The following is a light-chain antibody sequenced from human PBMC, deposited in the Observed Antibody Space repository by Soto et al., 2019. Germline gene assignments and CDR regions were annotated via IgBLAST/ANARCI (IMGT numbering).Light chain of an antibody. CDR2: GAS. CDR3: VQYNDWPLN. Sequence: ERVMMQSPTTLSMSPRERATLSCRASPSVSSNLAWYQKKPGQAPRLLIDGASIRATGIPARFSGSGSGTEFTLTIFSLLYEDFGVYYCVQYNDWPLNFGGGTKVAIK. J-gene: IGKJ4*01. CDR1: PSVSSN. V-gene: IGKV3-15*01.